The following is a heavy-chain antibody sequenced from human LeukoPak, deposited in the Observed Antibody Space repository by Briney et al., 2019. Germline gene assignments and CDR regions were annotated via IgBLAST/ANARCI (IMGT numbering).Heavy chain of an antibody. CDR3: ARMVPYDSSGYYSWFDP. V-gene: IGHV4-34*01. Sequence: SETLSLTCAVYGRSFSGYYWSWIRQPPGKGLEWIGEINHSGSTNYNPSLKSRVTISVDTSKNQFSLKLSSVTAADTAVYYCARMVPYDSSGYYSWFDPWGQGTLVTVSS. J-gene: IGHJ5*02. D-gene: IGHD3-22*01. CDR2: INHSGST. CDR1: GRSFSGYY.